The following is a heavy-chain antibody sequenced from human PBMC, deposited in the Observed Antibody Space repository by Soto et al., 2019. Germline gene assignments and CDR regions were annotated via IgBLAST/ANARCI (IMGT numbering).Heavy chain of an antibody. Sequence: PGGSLRLSCAASGFTFSSYGMHWVRQAPGKGLEWVSAISGSGGSTYYADSVKGRFTISRDNSKNTLYLQMNSLRAEDTAVYYCAKDPYCISTSCYAWNKYGMDVWGQGTTVTVSS. CDR2: ISGSGGST. J-gene: IGHJ6*02. V-gene: IGHV3-23*01. CDR1: GFTFSSYG. CDR3: AKDPYCISTSCYAWNKYGMDV. D-gene: IGHD2-2*01.